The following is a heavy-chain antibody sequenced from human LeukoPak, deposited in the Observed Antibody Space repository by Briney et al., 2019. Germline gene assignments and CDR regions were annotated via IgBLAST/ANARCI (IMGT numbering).Heavy chain of an antibody. Sequence: SETLSLTCAVYGGSFSGYYWSWIRQPPGKGLEWIGEINHSGSTYYNPSLKSRVTISVDTSKNQFSLKLSSVTAADTAVYYCARVAGFYYDSSGYYWGWDYYYYYMDVWGKGTTVTVSS. V-gene: IGHV4-34*01. CDR2: INHSGST. J-gene: IGHJ6*03. CDR1: GGSFSGYY. CDR3: ARVAGFYYDSSGYYWGWDYYYYYMDV. D-gene: IGHD3-22*01.